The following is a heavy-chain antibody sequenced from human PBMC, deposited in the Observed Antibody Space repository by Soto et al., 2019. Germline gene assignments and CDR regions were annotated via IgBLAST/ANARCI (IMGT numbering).Heavy chain of an antibody. V-gene: IGHV4-31*03. CDR1: GGSISSGGYY. Sequence: QVQLQESGPGLVKPSKTLSLTCTVSGGSISSGGYYWTWIRQHPEKGLEWIGYIYYSGSTHSNPSRTSRASISTDTSKNRSALDLHFDTGADTAVYYCPRDVGIWFVELSTSANYYSGLDVRCQATAVTVSS. J-gene: IGHJ6*02. CDR2: IYYSGST. CDR3: PRDVGIWFVELSTSANYYSGLDV. D-gene: IGHD3-10*01.